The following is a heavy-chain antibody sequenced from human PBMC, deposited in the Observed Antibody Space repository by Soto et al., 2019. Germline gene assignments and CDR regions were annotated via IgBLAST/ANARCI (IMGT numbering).Heavy chain of an antibody. V-gene: IGHV4-59*01. D-gene: IGHD2-2*01. Sequence: SETLSLTCAVYGGSFSGYYWSWIRQPPGKGLEWIGFLYYGGTNYNPSLKSRLTISLDTSKNQISLNLSSVTAADTAVYYCVRESGLTARPDAKSYYYALGVWRQGTTVTV. CDR1: GGSFSGYY. CDR2: LYYGGT. CDR3: VRESGLTARPDAKSYYYALGV. J-gene: IGHJ6*02.